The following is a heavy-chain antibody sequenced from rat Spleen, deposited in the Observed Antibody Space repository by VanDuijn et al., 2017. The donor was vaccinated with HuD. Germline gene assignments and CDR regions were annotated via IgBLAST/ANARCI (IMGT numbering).Heavy chain of an antibody. CDR2: ISYDGSST. J-gene: IGHJ3*01. D-gene: IGHD1-2*01. CDR3: TTRPYYSSLNWFPY. Sequence: EVQLVESGGGLVQPGRSLKLSCAASGFTFSDYNMAWVRQAPKKGLEWVARISYDGSSTYYGDSVKGRFTISRDNAKSTLYLQMDSLRSEDTATYYCTTRPYYSSLNWFPYWGQGTLVTVSS. CDR1: GFTFSDYN. V-gene: IGHV5S10*01.